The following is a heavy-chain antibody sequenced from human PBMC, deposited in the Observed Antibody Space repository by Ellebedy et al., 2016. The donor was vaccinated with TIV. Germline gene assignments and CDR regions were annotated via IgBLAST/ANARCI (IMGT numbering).Heavy chain of an antibody. D-gene: IGHD6-13*01. CDR3: ARHGTSRSSRVYY. Sequence: GGSLRLSCKGSGYSFTSYWISWVRQLPGKGLEWMGIIYPGDSDTRYSPSFQGQVTISADKSISTAYLKWSSLKASDTALYYCARHGTSRSSRVYYWGQGTLVTVSS. J-gene: IGHJ4*02. CDR1: GYSFTSYW. CDR2: IYPGDSDT. V-gene: IGHV5-51*01.